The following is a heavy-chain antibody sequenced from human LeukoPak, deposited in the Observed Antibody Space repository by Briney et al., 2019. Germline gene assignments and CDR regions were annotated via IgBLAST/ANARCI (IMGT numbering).Heavy chain of an antibody. CDR3: ARGGLDGYHKFDP. V-gene: IGHV4-30-2*01. CDR2: IYHSGST. D-gene: IGHD5-12*01. CDR1: GGSISSGGYS. J-gene: IGHJ5*02. Sequence: SQTLSLTCAVSGGSISSGGYSWSWIRQPPGKGLEWIGYIYHSGSTYYNPSLKSRVTISVDRSKNQFSLKLSSVTAADTAVYYCARGGLDGYHKFDPWGQGTLVTVSS.